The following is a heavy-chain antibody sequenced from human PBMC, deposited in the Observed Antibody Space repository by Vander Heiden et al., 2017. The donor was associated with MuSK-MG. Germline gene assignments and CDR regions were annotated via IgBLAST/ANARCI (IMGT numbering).Heavy chain of an antibody. CDR3: ARGGAAAPRY. D-gene: IGHD6-13*01. CDR1: GGSFSGYY. CDR2: SNKSGGT. J-gene: IGHJ4*02. Sequence: QVQLQQWGAGLLKPSETLSLTCAVYGGSFSGYYCSWIRQPPGKGLEWIGESNKSGGTNDNPSLKSRVTISVDTSKNQCSLKLNSVTAADTAVYDCARGGAAAPRYWGQGTLVTVSS. V-gene: IGHV4-34*01.